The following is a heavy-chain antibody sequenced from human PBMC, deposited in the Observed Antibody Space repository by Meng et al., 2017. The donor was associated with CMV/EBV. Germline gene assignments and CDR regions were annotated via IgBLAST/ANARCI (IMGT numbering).Heavy chain of an antibody. V-gene: IGHV1-68*01. CDR3: ARYHRSGTYYNYCYGMDV. D-gene: IGHD6-25*01. Sequence: ASVKVSCNASGYPFTCCSLHYFQQAPGQGLEMRVWSTLYNGDTNYAKIFQGRVNITRDMSLRTICMQLSSLRAEDSAVFYWARYHRSGTYYNYCYGMDVWGQGTTVTVSS. CDR1: GYPFTCCS. CDR2: STLYNGDT. J-gene: IGHJ6*02.